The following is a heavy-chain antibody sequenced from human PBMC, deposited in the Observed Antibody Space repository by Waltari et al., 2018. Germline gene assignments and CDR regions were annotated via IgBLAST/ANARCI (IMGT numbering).Heavy chain of an antibody. J-gene: IGHJ6*02. CDR2: INPNTGGT. CDR1: EYIFPAFY. D-gene: IGHD3-16*01. CDR3: ARSTGTSYDSYYKGLDV. V-gene: IGHV1-2*06. Sequence: QGQLVQSGAEVKKPGASLKVSCKASEYIFPAFYIPWVRQAPGRGLEWMGRINPNTGGTNLAESFQGRVTVTRDTSITTAYMELTRLTSDDTAMYYCARSTGTSYDSYYKGLDVWGQGTTLTVSS.